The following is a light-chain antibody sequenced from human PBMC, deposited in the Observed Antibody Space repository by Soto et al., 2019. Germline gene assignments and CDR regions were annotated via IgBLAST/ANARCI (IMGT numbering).Light chain of an antibody. Sequence: DIVMTQSPATLSVSPGERATLSCRASQSVSSNLAWYQQKPGQAPRLLIYDASTRATDIPARFSGSGSGTEFTLTISSLQSEDFAVYYCQQYNSWPITFGQGTRLEI. CDR1: QSVSSN. J-gene: IGKJ5*01. CDR2: DAS. CDR3: QQYNSWPIT. V-gene: IGKV3-15*01.